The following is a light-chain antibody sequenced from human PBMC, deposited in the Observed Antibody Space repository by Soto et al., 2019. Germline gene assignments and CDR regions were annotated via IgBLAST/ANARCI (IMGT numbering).Light chain of an antibody. J-gene: IGKJ1*01. CDR3: QQYHSYCT. CDR2: KAS. V-gene: IGKV1-5*03. Sequence: DIQMTQSPSTLSASVGDRVTITCRASQSISSWLAWYQQEPGKAPKLLIYKASSLESGVPSRFSGSGSETEFTITISSLQPDDFATYYCQQYHSYCTFGQGTKVEIK. CDR1: QSISSW.